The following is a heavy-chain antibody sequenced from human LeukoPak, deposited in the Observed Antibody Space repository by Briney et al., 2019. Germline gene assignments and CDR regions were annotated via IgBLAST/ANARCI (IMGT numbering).Heavy chain of an antibody. V-gene: IGHV3-23*01. Sequence: GGSLRLSCVASGYTFSTYGMSWVRQAPGKGLEWVSGLDNNGDDTYYADSVKGRFTISRDNSKNTLYLQIDFLTAEDTAVYYCARSPVAGPPNYFDYLGQGTLVTVSS. CDR3: ARSPVAGPPNYFDY. CDR1: GYTFSTYG. D-gene: IGHD6-19*01. CDR2: LDNNGDDT. J-gene: IGHJ4*02.